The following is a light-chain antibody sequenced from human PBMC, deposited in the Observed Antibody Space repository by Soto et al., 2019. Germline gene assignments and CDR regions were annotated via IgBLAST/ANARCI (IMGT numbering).Light chain of an antibody. CDR2: GAS. CDR1: QSVSSSY. V-gene: IGKV3-20*01. J-gene: IGKJ1*01. Sequence: EILLTQSPGTLSLSPGERATFCCRASQSVSSSYIAWYQQKRGQAPRRLIYGASIRATGIPDRFSGSGSGTDFTLTITTLQPEDFAVYYCQQYGSSPRTFGLGTTVDIK. CDR3: QQYGSSPRT.